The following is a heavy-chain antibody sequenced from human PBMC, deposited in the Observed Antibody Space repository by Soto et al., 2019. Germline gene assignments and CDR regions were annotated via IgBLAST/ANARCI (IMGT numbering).Heavy chain of an antibody. D-gene: IGHD2-15*01. CDR3: ARPARLCSGGNCIFAWFDP. Sequence: EVQLVESGGGLVQPGGSLRLSCAASGLSLSSYWMSWVRQSPGKGLAWVANVNQDGSQEYYADSVKGRFTISRDNAKNSVYLQMNSLSTEDTAVYYCARPARLCSGGNCIFAWFDPWGQGTLVTVSS. CDR1: GLSLSSYW. V-gene: IGHV3-7*01. J-gene: IGHJ5*02. CDR2: VNQDGSQE.